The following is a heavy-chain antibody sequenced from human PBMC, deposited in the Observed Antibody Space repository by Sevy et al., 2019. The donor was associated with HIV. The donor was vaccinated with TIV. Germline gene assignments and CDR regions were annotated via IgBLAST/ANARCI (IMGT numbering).Heavy chain of an antibody. CDR1: GYTFTSYD. V-gene: IGHV1-8*01. J-gene: IGHJ6*02. CDR3: ARQKAAIHCSGRSCHYYYYGMDV. Sequence: ASVKVSCKASGYTFTSYDINWVRQATGQGLEWMGWMNPNSGNTGYAQKFQGRVTMTRNTSISTAYMELSSLRSEDTAVYYCARQKAAIHCSGRSCHYYYYGMDVWGQGTTVTVSS. CDR2: MNPNSGNT. D-gene: IGHD2-15*01.